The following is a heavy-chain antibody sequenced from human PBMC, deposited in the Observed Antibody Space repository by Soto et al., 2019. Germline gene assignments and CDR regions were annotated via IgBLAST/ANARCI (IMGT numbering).Heavy chain of an antibody. CDR1: GFTFSSYW. V-gene: IGHV3-7*04. CDR3: ARDETGGRYFDWLFVWYFDL. J-gene: IGHJ2*01. Sequence: EVQLVESGGGLVQPGGSLRLSCAASGFTFSSYWMSWVRQAPGKGLEWVANIKQDGSEKYYVDSVKGRFTISRDNAKNSLYLQMNSLRAEDTAVYYCARDETGGRYFDWLFVWYFDLWGRGTLVTVSS. D-gene: IGHD3-9*01. CDR2: IKQDGSEK.